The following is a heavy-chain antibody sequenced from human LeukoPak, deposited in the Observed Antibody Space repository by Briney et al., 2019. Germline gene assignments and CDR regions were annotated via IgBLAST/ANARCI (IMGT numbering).Heavy chain of an antibody. D-gene: IGHD4-17*01. CDR1: GYTFTSYY. CDR2: IDPNSGGT. V-gene: IGHV1-2*02. Sequence: ASVKVSCKASGYTFTSYYMHWVRQAPGQGLEWMGWIDPNSGGTISAQKFQGRVTMTKDTSISTVSMELNRLKSDDTAVYYCARDNYGRLDYWGQGTLVTVSS. CDR3: ARDNYGRLDY. J-gene: IGHJ4*02.